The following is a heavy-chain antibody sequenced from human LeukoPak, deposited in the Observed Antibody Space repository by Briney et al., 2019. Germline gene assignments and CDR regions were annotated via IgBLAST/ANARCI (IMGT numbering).Heavy chain of an antibody. V-gene: IGHV1-69*05. J-gene: IGHJ4*02. CDR2: IIPIFGTA. Sequence: SVKVSCKASGGTFSSYAISWVRQAPGQGLEWMGGIIPIFGTANYAQKFQGRVTITTDESTSTAYMELSSLRSEDTAVYYCARGNQWLNYFDYWGQGTLVTVSS. D-gene: IGHD6-19*01. CDR3: ARGNQWLNYFDY. CDR1: GGTFSSYA.